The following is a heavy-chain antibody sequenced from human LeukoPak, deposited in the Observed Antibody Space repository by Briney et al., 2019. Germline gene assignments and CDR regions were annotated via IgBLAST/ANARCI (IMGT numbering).Heavy chain of an antibody. J-gene: IGHJ4*02. CDR3: ASAPLDYCSSTSCHHSPFDY. CDR2: IYHSGIT. CDR1: GYSISSGYY. D-gene: IGHD2-2*01. V-gene: IGHV4-38-2*02. Sequence: SETLSLTCTVSGYSISSGYYWGWIRPPPGKGLEWIAIIYHSGITYYNPSLKSRVTISVDTSKNQFSLKLSSVTAADTAVYYCASAPLDYCSSTSCHHSPFDYWGQGTLVTVSS.